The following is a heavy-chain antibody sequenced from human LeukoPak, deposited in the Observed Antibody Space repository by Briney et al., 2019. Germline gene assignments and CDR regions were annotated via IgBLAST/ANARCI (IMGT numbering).Heavy chain of an antibody. V-gene: IGHV3-11*01. D-gene: IGHD5-24*01. CDR2: ISSSGSTI. J-gene: IGHJ4*02. CDR1: GSTSSTYY. Sequence: KAGGPLNLPCPPSGSTSSTYYMSGIPRPPGKGLEWFQSISSSGSTIYYADSVKGRFTISRDNAKNSLYLQMNSLRAEDTAVYYCAKLRWLQFAGWYFDYWGQGTLVTVSS. CDR3: AKLRWLQFAGWYFDY.